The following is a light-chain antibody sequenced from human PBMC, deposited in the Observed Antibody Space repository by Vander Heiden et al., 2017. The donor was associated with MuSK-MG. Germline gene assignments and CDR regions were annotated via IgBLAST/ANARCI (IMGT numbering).Light chain of an antibody. J-gene: IGLJ2*01. Sequence: SYELTQPPSVSASPGQTATITCSGDKLGDKYVCWYQQKPGQPPVLVIYQDTKRPSGIPERLSGSNSGNTATLTISGTQAMDEADYYCQAWDSTVVFGGGTKLTVL. CDR1: KLGDKY. CDR3: QAWDSTVV. CDR2: QDT. V-gene: IGLV3-1*01.